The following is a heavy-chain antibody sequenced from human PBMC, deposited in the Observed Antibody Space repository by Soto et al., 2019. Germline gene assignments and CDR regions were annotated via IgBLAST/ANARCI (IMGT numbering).Heavy chain of an antibody. D-gene: IGHD4-17*01. CDR1: GFTFSSYW. Sequence: PGGSLRLSCAASGFTFSSYWMHWVRQAPGKGLVWVSRINSDGSSTSYADSVKGRSTISRDNAKNTLYLQMNSLRAEDTAVYYCARAPYGDYGGGTFDIWGQGTMVTVSS. CDR3: ARAPYGDYGGGTFDI. V-gene: IGHV3-74*01. CDR2: INSDGSST. J-gene: IGHJ3*02.